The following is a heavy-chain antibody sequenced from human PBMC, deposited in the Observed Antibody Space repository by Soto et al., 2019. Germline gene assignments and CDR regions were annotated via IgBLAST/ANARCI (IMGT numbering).Heavy chain of an antibody. CDR1: GYSFATFD. D-gene: IGHD2-8*01. CDR2: VTPVSGYA. CDR3: WRGVSNGVDD. V-gene: IGHV1-8*01. Sequence: QVQLVQSGAEVKRPGASVKVSCTPSGYSFATFDINWVRQAAGQGFEWMGWVTPVSGYARLAQKFQGRVTMTSDISLSTGYVELSGLTLEDTAVYYCWRGVSNGVDDWGEVWLVTVCS. J-gene: IGHJ4*02.